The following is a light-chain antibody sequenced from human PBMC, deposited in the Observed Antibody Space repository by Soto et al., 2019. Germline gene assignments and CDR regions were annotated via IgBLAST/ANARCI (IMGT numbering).Light chain of an antibody. Sequence: EIVLTQSPSTLSSFAGDRVTLSCRASQYINTRLAWYQHRPGQAPRLRIYQTSIRAAGIPARFSASGYGTDFNLTISDVQTEDFALYYCHQRQSWPRTFGQGTKVDIK. V-gene: IGKV3-11*01. CDR3: HQRQSWPRT. J-gene: IGKJ1*01. CDR2: QTS. CDR1: QYINTR.